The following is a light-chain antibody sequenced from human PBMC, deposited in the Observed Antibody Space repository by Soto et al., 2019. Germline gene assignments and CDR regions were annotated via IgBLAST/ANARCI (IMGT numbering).Light chain of an antibody. J-gene: IGKJ4*01. CDR2: GAS. CDR1: QSVTSTL. CDR3: QQYGSSPLT. V-gene: IGKV3-20*01. Sequence: IVLTQSPCSLSVSLGERATLSCRASQSVTSTLFAYYQQKRGQAHTLLIYGASIRATGIPGRLTGSGAGTDFTLTISRLEPDDFAVYYFQQYGSSPLTFGGGTKVEIK.